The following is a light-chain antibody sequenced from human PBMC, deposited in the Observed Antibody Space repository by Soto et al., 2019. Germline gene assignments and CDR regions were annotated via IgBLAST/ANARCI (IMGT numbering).Light chain of an antibody. CDR1: STDIGAYNY. V-gene: IGLV2-14*01. Sequence: QSVLSQPASVSGSPGHSITISCTGTSTDIGAYNYVSWYQQHPGKAPKLLIYEVTNRPSGVSNRFSGSKSGNTASLTISGLQAEEEANSYCNSYTTLSNRVFGTGTNVTVL. J-gene: IGLJ1*01. CDR2: EVT. CDR3: NSYTTLSNRV.